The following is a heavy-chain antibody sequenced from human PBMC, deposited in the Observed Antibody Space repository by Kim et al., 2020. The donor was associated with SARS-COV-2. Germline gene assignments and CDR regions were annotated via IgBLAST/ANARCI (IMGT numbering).Heavy chain of an antibody. CDR2: IYYSGST. V-gene: IGHV4-39*07. Sequence: SETLSLTCTVSGGSISSSSYYWGWLRQPPGKGLEWLGSIYYSGSTYYNPSLKSRVTISVDTSKNQFSLKLSSVTAADTAVYYCARDRGLHGWFDPWEQGTLVTVSS. D-gene: IGHD3-10*01. CDR3: ARDRGLHGWFDP. CDR1: GGSISSSSYY. J-gene: IGHJ5*02.